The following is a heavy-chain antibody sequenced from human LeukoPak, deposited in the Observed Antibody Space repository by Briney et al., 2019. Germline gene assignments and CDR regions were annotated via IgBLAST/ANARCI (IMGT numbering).Heavy chain of an antibody. D-gene: IGHD1-26*01. CDR3: ARHEVRGATTTFDY. CDR1: GLTIRSYG. J-gene: IGHJ4*02. CDR2: ISGNGGGT. Sequence: PGGSLRLSCAVSGLTIRSYGMSWVRQAPGKGLEWVSGISGNGGGTKYADSVKGRFTISRDNSKNTLYLQMSSLRAEDTAVYYCARHEVRGATTTFDYWGQGTLVTVSS. V-gene: IGHV3-23*01.